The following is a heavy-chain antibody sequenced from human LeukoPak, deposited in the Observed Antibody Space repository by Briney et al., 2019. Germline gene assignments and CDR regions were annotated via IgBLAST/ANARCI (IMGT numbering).Heavy chain of an antibody. Sequence: ASVKVSCKASGYSFAGYYLHWVRQSPGQGLEWMGWINPNTGGTNYAQTFQGRVTMTRDTSIRTAHMQLSSLKSDDTAVYYCARDLSLSSGWFGDYWGQGTLITVSS. CDR2: INPNTGGT. V-gene: IGHV1-2*02. CDR1: GYSFAGYY. D-gene: IGHD6-19*01. CDR3: ARDLSLSSGWFGDY. J-gene: IGHJ4*02.